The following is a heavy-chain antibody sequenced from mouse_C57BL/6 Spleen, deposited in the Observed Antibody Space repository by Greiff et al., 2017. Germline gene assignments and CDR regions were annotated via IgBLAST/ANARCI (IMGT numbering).Heavy chain of an antibody. V-gene: IGHV1-7*01. CDR1: GYTFTSYW. Sequence: QVQLQQPGAELAKPGASVKLSCKASGYTFTSYWMHWVKQRPGQGLEWIGYINPSSGYTKSNQKFKDKATLTADKASSTAYMQLSSLTYEDSAVYYCAGSPTSTVVATEDYWGQGTTLTVSS. D-gene: IGHD1-1*01. CDR2: INPSSGYT. CDR3: AGSPTSTVVATEDY. J-gene: IGHJ2*01.